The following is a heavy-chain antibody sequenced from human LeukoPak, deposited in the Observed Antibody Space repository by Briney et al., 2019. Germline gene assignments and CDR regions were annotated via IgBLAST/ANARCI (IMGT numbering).Heavy chain of an antibody. CDR1: GGSFSGYY. V-gene: IGHV4-34*01. J-gene: IGHJ4*02. CDR3: ARGRSNSSGWYYFDY. CDR2: INHSGST. D-gene: IGHD6-19*01. Sequence: SETLSLTCAVYGGSFSGYYWSWLRQPPGKGLEWIGEINHSGSTNYNPSLKSRVTISVDTSKNQFSLKLSSVTAADTAVYYCARGRSNSSGWYYFDYWGQGTLVTVSS.